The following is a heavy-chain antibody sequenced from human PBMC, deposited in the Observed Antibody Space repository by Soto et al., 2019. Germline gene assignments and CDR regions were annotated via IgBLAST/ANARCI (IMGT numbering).Heavy chain of an antibody. CDR2: ISGSGGST. CDR1: GFTFSSYA. J-gene: IGHJ6*02. CDR3: AKGGLLWFGELSYYYGMDV. D-gene: IGHD3-10*01. Sequence: PGGSLRLSCAASGFTFSSYAMSWVRQAPGKGLEWVSAISGSGGSTYYADSVKGWFTISRDNSKNTLYLQMNSLRAEDTAVYYCAKGGLLWFGELSYYYGMDVWGQGTTVTVSS. V-gene: IGHV3-23*01.